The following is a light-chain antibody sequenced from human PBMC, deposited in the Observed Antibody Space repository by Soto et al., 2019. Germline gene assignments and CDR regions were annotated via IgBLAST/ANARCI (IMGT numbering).Light chain of an antibody. CDR1: QDISNY. CDR3: QQCDNLPLT. J-gene: IGKJ4*01. Sequence: DIQMTQSPSSLSASVGDIVTITFQASQDISNYLNWYQQKPGKAPKLLIYDASNLETGVPSRFSGTGSGTAFTFTISSLQPEDRATYYCQQCDNLPLTFGGGTKVDIK. V-gene: IGKV1-33*01. CDR2: DAS.